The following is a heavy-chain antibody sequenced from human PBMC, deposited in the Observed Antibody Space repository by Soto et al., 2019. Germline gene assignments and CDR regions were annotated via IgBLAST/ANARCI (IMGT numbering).Heavy chain of an antibody. J-gene: IGHJ3*02. CDR3: ARDRRRGYSGYDPAAAFDI. CDR1: GFTFSSYA. V-gene: IGHV3-30-3*01. Sequence: QVQLVESGGGVVQPGRSLRLSCAASGFTFSSYAMHWVRQAPGKGLEWVAVISYDGSNKYYGDSVKGRFTISRDNSKNTLYLQMNSLRAEDTAVYYCARDRRRGYSGYDPAAAFDIWGQGTMVTVSS. D-gene: IGHD5-12*01. CDR2: ISYDGSNK.